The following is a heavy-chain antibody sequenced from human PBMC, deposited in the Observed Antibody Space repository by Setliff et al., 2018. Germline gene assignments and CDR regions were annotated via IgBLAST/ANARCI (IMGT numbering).Heavy chain of an antibody. V-gene: IGHV4-34*12. J-gene: IGHJ6*03. Sequence: SETLSLTCAVYGGSFSGYYWSWIRQPPGKRLEWIGEIIHSGSTNYNPSLKSRITISMDTSKNQFSLRLNSVTAADMAVYYCAREQWLDPPGYYYMDVWAKGTTVTV. CDR3: AREQWLDPPGYYYMDV. CDR1: GGSFSGYY. CDR2: IIHSGST. D-gene: IGHD6-19*01.